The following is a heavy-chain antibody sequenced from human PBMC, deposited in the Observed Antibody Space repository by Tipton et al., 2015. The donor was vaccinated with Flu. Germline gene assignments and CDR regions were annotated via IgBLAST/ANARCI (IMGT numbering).Heavy chain of an antibody. CDR1: GFTFRSYG. V-gene: IGHV3-23*01. CDR2: ISGSGGST. D-gene: IGHD2-21*02. Sequence: SLRLSCAASGFTFRSYGMSWVRQAPGKGLEWVSVISGSGGSTSYADSVKGRFTISRDNSKSTLFLQMNSLRADDTAVYYCAKDRLEDFAVVTTNWFDPWGQGTLVTVSS. CDR3: AKDRLEDFAVVTTNWFDP. J-gene: IGHJ5*02.